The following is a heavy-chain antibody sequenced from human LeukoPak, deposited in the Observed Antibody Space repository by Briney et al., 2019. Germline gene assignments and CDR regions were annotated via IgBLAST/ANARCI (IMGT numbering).Heavy chain of an antibody. J-gene: IGHJ3*02. Sequence: GGCLRLSCAASGFTFSSYSMNWVRQAPGKGLEWDSYISSSGSTIYYADSVKGRFTISRDNAKNSLYLQMNSLRAEDTAVYYCARRHSSGWNDAFDIWGQGTMVTVSS. V-gene: IGHV3-48*04. CDR1: GFTFSSYS. D-gene: IGHD6-19*01. CDR2: ISSSGSTI. CDR3: ARRHSSGWNDAFDI.